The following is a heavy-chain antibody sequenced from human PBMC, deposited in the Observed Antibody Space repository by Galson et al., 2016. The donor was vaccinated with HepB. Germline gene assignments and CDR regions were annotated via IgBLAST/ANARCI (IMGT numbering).Heavy chain of an antibody. V-gene: IGHV3-11*01. D-gene: IGHD3-22*01. J-gene: IGHJ5*02. CDR2: ISSSGTTI. Sequence: SLRLSCAASGFTFSDYYMSWIRQAPGKGLEWLSYISSSGTTIYYADSVKGRFTISRDNAKNSLYLQMNSLRAEDTAVYYCAKAADYYDSSGYYYLNWFDPWGQGTLVTVSS. CDR3: AKAADYYDSSGYYYLNWFDP. CDR1: GFTFSDYY.